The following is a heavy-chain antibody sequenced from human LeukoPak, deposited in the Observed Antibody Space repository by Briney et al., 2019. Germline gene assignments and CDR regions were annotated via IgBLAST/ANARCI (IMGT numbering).Heavy chain of an antibody. Sequence: PSETLSLTCTVSGGSISSSSYYWSWIRQPAGKGLEWIGRIYTSGSTNYNSSLKSRVTISVDTSKNQFSLKLNSVTAADTAVYYCARDYCTSTTCPNWFDPWGQGTLVTVSS. J-gene: IGHJ5*02. D-gene: IGHD2-2*01. CDR2: IYTSGST. CDR1: GGSISSSSYY. CDR3: ARDYCTSTTCPNWFDP. V-gene: IGHV4-61*02.